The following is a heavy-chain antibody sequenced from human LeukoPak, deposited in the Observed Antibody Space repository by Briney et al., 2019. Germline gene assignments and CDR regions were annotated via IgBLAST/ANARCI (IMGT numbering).Heavy chain of an antibody. CDR2: ISSSSSYI. V-gene: IGHV3-21*01. D-gene: IGHD6-19*01. Sequence: PGGSLRLSCAASGFTFSSYSMNWVRQAPGKGLEWVSSISSSSSYIYYADSVKGRFTISRDNAKNSLYLQMNSLRAEDTAVYYCARAWASGIAVAVLRDWGQGTLVTVSS. J-gene: IGHJ4*02. CDR3: ARAWASGIAVAVLRD. CDR1: GFTFSSYS.